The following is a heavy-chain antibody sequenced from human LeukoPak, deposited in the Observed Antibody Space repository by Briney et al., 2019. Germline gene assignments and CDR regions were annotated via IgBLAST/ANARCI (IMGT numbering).Heavy chain of an antibody. CDR2: ISAYNGNT. CDR3: AREKRTSGNWWTRYYYGMDV. V-gene: IGHV1-18*04. Sequence: ASVKVSCKASGYTFTGYHMHWVRQAPGQGLEWMGWISAYNGNTNYAQKLQGRVTMTTDTSTSTAYMELRSLRSDDTAVYYCAREKRTSGNWWTRYYYGMDVWGQGTTVTVSS. D-gene: IGHD2-8*02. CDR1: GYTFTGYH. J-gene: IGHJ6*02.